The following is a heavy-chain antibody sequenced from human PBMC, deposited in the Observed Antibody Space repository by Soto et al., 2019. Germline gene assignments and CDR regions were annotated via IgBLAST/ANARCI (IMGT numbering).Heavy chain of an antibody. Sequence: SDTLSLTFTVSGGSISSYYCIWIRPPPGKGLEWIGYIYYSGSTNYNPSLKSRVTISVDTSKNQFSLKLSSVTAADTAVYYCARGGAHYYGGAWFDPWGQGTLVTVSS. CDR2: IYYSGST. V-gene: IGHV4-59*07. CDR3: ARGGAHYYGGAWFDP. CDR1: GGSISSYY. J-gene: IGHJ5*02. D-gene: IGHD4-17*01.